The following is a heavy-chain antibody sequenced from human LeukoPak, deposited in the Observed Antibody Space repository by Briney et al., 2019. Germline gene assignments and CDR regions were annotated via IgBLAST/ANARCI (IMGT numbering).Heavy chain of an antibody. CDR3: ARDLRAARRYFDL. D-gene: IGHD6-6*01. CDR1: GDSISNSYDY. J-gene: IGHJ2*01. V-gene: IGHV4-39*06. CDR2: IYYTGST. Sequence: SESLSLTCTVSGDSISNSYDYWGWVRQPRGKGVEWIETIYYTGSTYYNRAGKSRFTIRVDTAKNRFAIRLGSVTAADTAVYYCARDLRAARRYFDLWGRGTLVTVSS.